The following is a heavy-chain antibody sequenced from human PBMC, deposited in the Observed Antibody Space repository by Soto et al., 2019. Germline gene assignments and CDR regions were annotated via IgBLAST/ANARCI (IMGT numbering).Heavy chain of an antibody. CDR2: INPNSGGT. V-gene: IGHV1-2*04. CDR3: AYYNLDCSGGSCYSHNWFDP. Sequence: ASVKVSCKASGYTFTGYYMHWVRQAPGQGLEWMGWINPNSGGTNYAQKFQGWVTMTRDTSISTAYMELSRLRSDDTAVYYCAYYNLDCSGGSCYSHNWFDPWGQGTLVTVSS. D-gene: IGHD2-15*01. CDR1: GYTFTGYY. J-gene: IGHJ5*02.